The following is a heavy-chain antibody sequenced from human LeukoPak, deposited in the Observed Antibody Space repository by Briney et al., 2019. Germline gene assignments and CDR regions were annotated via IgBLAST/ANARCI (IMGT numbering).Heavy chain of an antibody. J-gene: IGHJ1*01. CDR1: GFTFSSYS. CDR2: ISWNSGSI. D-gene: IGHD6-19*01. CDR3: AKASGYSSGWYKGYFQH. Sequence: GGSLRLSCAASGFTFSSYSMNWVRQAPGTGLEWVSGISWNSGSIGYADSVKGRFTISRDNAKNSLYLQMNSLRAEDMALYYCAKASGYSSGWYKGYFQHWGQGTLVTVSS. V-gene: IGHV3-9*03.